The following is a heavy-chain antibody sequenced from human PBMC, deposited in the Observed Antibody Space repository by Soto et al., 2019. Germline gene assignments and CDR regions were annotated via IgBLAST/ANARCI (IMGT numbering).Heavy chain of an antibody. D-gene: IGHD6-19*01. V-gene: IGHV3-7*01. CDR2: IKQDGSEK. J-gene: IGHJ5*02. Sequence: EVQLLESGGGLVQPGGSLRLSCAASGFTFSSYAMSWVRQAPGKGLEWVANIKQDGSEKYYVDSVKGRFTISRDNAKNSLYLQMNSLRAEDTAVYYCARDVKQWLVSWFDPWGQGTLVTVSS. CDR1: GFTFSSYA. CDR3: ARDVKQWLVSWFDP.